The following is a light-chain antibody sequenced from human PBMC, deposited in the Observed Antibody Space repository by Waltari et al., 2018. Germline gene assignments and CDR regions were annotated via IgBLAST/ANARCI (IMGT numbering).Light chain of an antibody. CDR2: QDK. J-gene: IGLJ2*01. Sequence: SYEVTQPPSVSASAGQTATILCSGDKLGTKSICGYQQTSGQSPVLVIYQDKRRPPGSPERFSASNSGNTATLTISGTQVMDEADYYCHTWDTNTAIFGGGTKLTVL. CDR3: HTWDTNTAI. CDR1: KLGTKS. V-gene: IGLV3-1*01.